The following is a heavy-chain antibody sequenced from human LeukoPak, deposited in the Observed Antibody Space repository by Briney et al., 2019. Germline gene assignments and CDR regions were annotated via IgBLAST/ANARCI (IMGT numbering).Heavy chain of an antibody. V-gene: IGHV1-46*01. D-gene: IGHD1-7*01. J-gene: IGHJ4*02. CDR2: INPSGGST. CDR3: ASGDWNYYFDY. CDR1: GYTFTSYY. Sequence: GASVKVSCKASGYTFTSYYMHWVRQAPGQGLEWMGIINPSGGSTSYAQKFQGRVTMTRDMSTSTVYMELSGLRSEDTAVYYCASGDWNYYFDYWGQGTLVTVSS.